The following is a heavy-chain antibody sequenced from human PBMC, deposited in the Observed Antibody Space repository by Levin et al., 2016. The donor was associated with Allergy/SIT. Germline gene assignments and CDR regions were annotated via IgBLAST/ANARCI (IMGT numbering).Heavy chain of an antibody. Sequence: SQTLSLTCGVYGVSFSDDYWAWIRQSPGKGLEWMGEINESGSTNYSPSLKSRVTLSLDTSKKQLSLRLTSVTAADTAVYYCARGKRGNWNYHSWWFDPWGQGILVTVSS. CDR3: ARGKRGNWNYHSWWFDP. CDR1: GVSFSDDY. V-gene: IGHV4-34*01. D-gene: IGHD1-7*01. CDR2: INESGST. J-gene: IGHJ5*02.